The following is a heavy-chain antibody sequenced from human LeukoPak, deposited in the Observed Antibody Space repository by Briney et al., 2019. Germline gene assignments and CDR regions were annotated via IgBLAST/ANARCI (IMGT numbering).Heavy chain of an antibody. Sequence: SETLSLTCTVSGGSISNSYWSWIRLPPGKGLEWIGYIYYSGSAKYNPSLKSRVTISVDTSKNQFSLKLRYVTAADTAVYYCARDGRGPGDYNLIFDFWGQGTLVTVSS. CDR3: ARDGRGPGDYNLIFDF. V-gene: IGHV4-59*01. CDR2: IYYSGSA. CDR1: GGSISNSY. D-gene: IGHD4-17*01. J-gene: IGHJ4*02.